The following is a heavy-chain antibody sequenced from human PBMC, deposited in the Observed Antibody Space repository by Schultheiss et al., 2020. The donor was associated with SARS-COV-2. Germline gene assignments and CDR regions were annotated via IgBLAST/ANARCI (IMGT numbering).Heavy chain of an antibody. J-gene: IGHJ5*02. CDR1: GLTFSSYS. CDR3: GKGPHDSKPNWYDP. V-gene: IGHV3-21*04. CDR2: ISSSSSYI. D-gene: IGHD1-14*01. Sequence: GGSLRLSCAASGLTFSSYSMNWVRQAPGKGLEWVSSISSSSSYIYYADSVKGRFTISRNNSKNTLYLQVNSLRAEDTAVYYCGKGPHDSKPNWYDPCSHGTLVTVSS.